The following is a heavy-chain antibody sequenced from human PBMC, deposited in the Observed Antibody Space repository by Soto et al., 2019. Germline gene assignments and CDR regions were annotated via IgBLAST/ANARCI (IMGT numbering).Heavy chain of an antibody. J-gene: IGHJ4*02. CDR1: GYSFTSYW. Sequence: GESLKISCKGSGYSFTSYWISWVRQMPGKGLEWMGRIDPSDSYTNYSPSSQGHVTISADKSISTAYLQWSSLKASDTAMYYCARGVGYCSSTSCEPLDYWGQGTLVTVSS. CDR3: ARGVGYCSSTSCEPLDY. CDR2: IDPSDSYT. D-gene: IGHD2-2*01. V-gene: IGHV5-10-1*01.